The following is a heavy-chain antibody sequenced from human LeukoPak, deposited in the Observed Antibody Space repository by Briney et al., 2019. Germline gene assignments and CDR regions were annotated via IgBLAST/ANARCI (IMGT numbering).Heavy chain of an antibody. Sequence: ASVKVSCKASGYTFTSYDINWVRQATGQGLEWMGWMNPNSGNTGYAQKFQGRVTMTRNTSISTAYMELSSLRSEDTAVYYCAAREPGYYSNDYWGQGTLVTVSS. CDR2: MNPNSGNT. CDR3: AAREPGYYSNDY. V-gene: IGHV1-8*01. D-gene: IGHD3-9*01. J-gene: IGHJ4*02. CDR1: GYTFTSYD.